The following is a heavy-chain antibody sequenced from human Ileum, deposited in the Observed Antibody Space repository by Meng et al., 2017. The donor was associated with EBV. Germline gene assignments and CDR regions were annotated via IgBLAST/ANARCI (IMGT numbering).Heavy chain of an antibody. CDR1: GYTVTTYG. J-gene: IGHJ4*02. V-gene: IGHV7-4-1*02. Sequence: QVQLVQSGSELKKPGASVRISCKASGYTVTTYGMNWVRQAPGQGLEWMGWINTNTGKPTYAQGLTGRFVFSLDTSVSTAYLQISSLKAEDTAVYYCARDSEAVDYWGQGTLVTVSS. CDR2: INTNTGKP. CDR3: ARDSEAVDY.